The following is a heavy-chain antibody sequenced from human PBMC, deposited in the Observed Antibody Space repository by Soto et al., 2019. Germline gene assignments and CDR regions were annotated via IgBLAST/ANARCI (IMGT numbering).Heavy chain of an antibody. V-gene: IGHV4-31*03. CDR1: VGSISSGGYY. CDR2: IYCSGST. CDR3: PSSRFRSSTSSYNWFDP. J-gene: IGHJ5*02. D-gene: IGHD2-2*01. Sequence: PSETLSLTCTFSVGSISSGGYYWSWIRQQPGKGLEWIGYIYCSGSTYYNPSLKSRVTISVDTSKNQFSLKLSSVTAADTAVYYCPSSRFRSSTSSYNWFDPWGQGNLVTVSS.